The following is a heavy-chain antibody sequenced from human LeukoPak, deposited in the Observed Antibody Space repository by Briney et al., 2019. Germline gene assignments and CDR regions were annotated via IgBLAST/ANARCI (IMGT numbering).Heavy chain of an antibody. CDR2: IYYSGSS. Sequence: SETLSLTCTVSGGSISSSNYYWGWIRLPPGKGLEWIGSIYYSGSSYYNPSLKSRVTISVDTSKNQFSLKLSSVTAADTAGYYCATGGVRGDSSDYWGQGTLVTVSS. V-gene: IGHV4-39*01. CDR1: GGSISSSNYY. D-gene: IGHD2-21*02. CDR3: ATGGVRGDSSDY. J-gene: IGHJ4*02.